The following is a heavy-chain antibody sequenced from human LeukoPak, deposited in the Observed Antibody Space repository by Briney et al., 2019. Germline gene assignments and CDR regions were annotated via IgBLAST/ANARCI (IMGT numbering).Heavy chain of an antibody. Sequence: SETLSLTCTVSGGSISSYYWSWIRQPPGKGLEWIGYIYCSGSTNYNPSLKSRVTISVDTSKNQFSLKLSSVTAADAAVYYCARETIQLDAFDIWGQGTMVTVSS. CDR3: ARETIQLDAFDI. V-gene: IGHV4-59*01. CDR2: IYCSGST. J-gene: IGHJ3*02. D-gene: IGHD5-18*01. CDR1: GGSISSYY.